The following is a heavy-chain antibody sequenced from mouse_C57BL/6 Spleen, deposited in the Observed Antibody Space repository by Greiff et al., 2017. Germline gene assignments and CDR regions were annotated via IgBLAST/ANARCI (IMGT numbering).Heavy chain of an antibody. CDR3: ARGDGYYAMDY. CDR1: GYSITSGYY. CDR2: ISYYGSN. D-gene: IGHD2-3*01. Sequence: EVKLQESGPGLVKPSQSLSLTCSVTGYSITSGYYWNWIRQFPGNKLEWMGYISYYGSNNYNPSLKNRISITRDTSKNQFFLKLNSVTTEDTATYYCARGDGYYAMDYWGQGTSVTVSS. J-gene: IGHJ4*01. V-gene: IGHV3-6*01.